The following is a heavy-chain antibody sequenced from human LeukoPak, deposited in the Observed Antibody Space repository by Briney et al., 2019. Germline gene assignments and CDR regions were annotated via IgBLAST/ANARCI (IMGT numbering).Heavy chain of an antibody. CDR1: GFTFSNAW. J-gene: IGHJ6*02. CDR3: TTVPTNYDILTSDYYYYGMDV. D-gene: IGHD3-9*01. V-gene: IGHV3-15*01. CDR2: IKSKTDGGTT. Sequence: GGSLRLSCAASGFTFSNAWMSWVRQAPGKGLEWVGRIKSKTDGGTTDYAAPVKGRFTISRDDSKNTLYLQMNSLKTVDTAVYYCTTVPTNYDILTSDYYYYGMDVWGQGTTVTVSS.